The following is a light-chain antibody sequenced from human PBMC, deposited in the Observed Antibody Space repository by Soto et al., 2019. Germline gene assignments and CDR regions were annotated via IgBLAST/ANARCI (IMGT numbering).Light chain of an antibody. V-gene: IGLV2-23*01. CDR2: EGS. CDR3: CSYAGSSTFYA. CDR1: SSDVGSYNL. J-gene: IGLJ1*01. Sequence: SVLTQPASVSGSPGQSITVSCTGTSSDVGSYNLVSWYQQHPGKAPKLMIYEGSKRPSGVSNRFSGSKSGNTASLTISGLQAEDEADYYCCSYAGSSTFYAFATGTKVT.